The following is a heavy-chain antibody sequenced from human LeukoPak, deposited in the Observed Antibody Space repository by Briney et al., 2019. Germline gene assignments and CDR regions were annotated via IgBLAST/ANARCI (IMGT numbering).Heavy chain of an antibody. D-gene: IGHD2-21*01. CDR1: EFTFSNYW. CDR2: IQKDGSQK. CDR3: ATVAGYFDY. V-gene: IGHV3-7*01. Sequence: GGSLRLSCAASEFTFSNYWMSWVRQAPGRGLEWVASIQKDGSQKYYLESVKGRFTISRDNTKNSLYLHMSSLRADDTAVYFCATVAGYFDYWGQGTLVTVSS. J-gene: IGHJ4*02.